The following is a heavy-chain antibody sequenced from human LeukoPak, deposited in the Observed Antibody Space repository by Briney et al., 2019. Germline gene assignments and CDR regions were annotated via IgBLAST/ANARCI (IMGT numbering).Heavy chain of an antibody. J-gene: IGHJ4*02. D-gene: IGHD1-26*01. CDR3: AIDGRQEYSGTFSY. V-gene: IGHV1-24*01. CDR2: FDPEEGAT. CDR1: GDTLSELS. Sequence: ASVTVSCQVYGDTLSELSMHWVRQAPGKGLEWMGGFDPEEGATIYAQRFQGRVTMSEDTITHTAYMHLSSLRSEDTAVYYCAIDGRQEYSGTFSYWGQGTLVTVSS.